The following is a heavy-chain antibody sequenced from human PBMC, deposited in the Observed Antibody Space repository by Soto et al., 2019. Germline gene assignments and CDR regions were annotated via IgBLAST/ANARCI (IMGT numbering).Heavy chain of an antibody. CDR1: GFTFSSYA. J-gene: IGHJ4*02. CDR2: IGGSGGGT. D-gene: IGHD1-7*01. CDR3: AKGTANWNFGYFDY. Sequence: GGSLRLSCAASGFTFSSYAMTWVRQAPGKGLGWVSVIGGSGGGTYYADSAKGRFTISRDNSKNTLYLQMNSLTAEDTAVYYCAKGTANWNFGYFDYWGQGTLVTVSS. V-gene: IGHV3-23*01.